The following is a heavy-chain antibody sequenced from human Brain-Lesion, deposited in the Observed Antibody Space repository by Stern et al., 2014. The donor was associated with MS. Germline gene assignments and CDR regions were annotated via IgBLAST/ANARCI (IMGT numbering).Heavy chain of an antibody. CDR3: ARGYYGSGRPQKGMDV. CDR2: ITPNSGGT. Sequence: VHLVESGAEVKKPGASVKVSCKASGYPFTGYYLYWVRQAPGQGLEWMGWITPNSGGTHYAQKFQGRVTMTRDTSITTAYMELSRLRSDDTAVYYCARGYYGSGRPQKGMDVWGQGTTVTVSS. D-gene: IGHD3-10*01. V-gene: IGHV1-2*02. CDR1: GYPFTGYY. J-gene: IGHJ6*02.